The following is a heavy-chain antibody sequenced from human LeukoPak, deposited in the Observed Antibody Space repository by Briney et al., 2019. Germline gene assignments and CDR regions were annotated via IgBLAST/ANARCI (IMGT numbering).Heavy chain of an antibody. CDR3: ARQPNPDFDY. CDR1: GYSFTNYW. Sequence: GKSLKISCKGSGYSFTNYWIGWVRQMPGKGLEWMGLINPGDSHTRYSPSFQGQVTISADKSTSTAYLQWSSLKASDTAIYYCARQPNPDFDYWGQGTLVTVSS. V-gene: IGHV5-51*01. CDR2: INPGDSHT. J-gene: IGHJ4*02.